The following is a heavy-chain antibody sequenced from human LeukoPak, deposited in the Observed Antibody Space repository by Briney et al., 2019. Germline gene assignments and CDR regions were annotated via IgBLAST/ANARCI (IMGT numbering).Heavy chain of an antibody. CDR1: GFTFDDYN. CDR3: VRDNTHWSLDY. Sequence: PGGSMRLSCAASGFTFDDYNMHWVRQPPGKGLEWVSLINRDGDRTHFGDSVRGLFSISRDNSENSLYLQMNSLRTEDTAVYYCVRDNTHWSLDYWGQGTLVTVSS. CDR2: INRDGDRT. J-gene: IGHJ4*02. V-gene: IGHV3-43*01. D-gene: IGHD2-15*01.